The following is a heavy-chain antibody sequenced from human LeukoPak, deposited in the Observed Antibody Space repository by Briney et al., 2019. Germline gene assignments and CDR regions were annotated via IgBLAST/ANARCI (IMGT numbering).Heavy chain of an antibody. CDR1: RGSLSSSINY. J-gene: IGHJ6*03. Sequence: PSETLSLTCTLSRGSLSSSINYWGWIRQPPGKGLEWIGTIYYSGSTYYNPSLKSRVTISVDTSKLQFSLMLTSVTAADTAVYYCARHGSYYYYMDVWGKGTTVTVSS. D-gene: IGHD3-16*01. CDR3: ARHGSYYYYMDV. CDR2: IYYSGST. V-gene: IGHV4-39*01.